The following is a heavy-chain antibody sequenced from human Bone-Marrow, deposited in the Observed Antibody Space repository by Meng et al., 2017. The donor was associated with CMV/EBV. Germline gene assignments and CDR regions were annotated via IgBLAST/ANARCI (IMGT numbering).Heavy chain of an antibody. CDR1: GYTFTSYD. V-gene: IGHV1-8*03. CDR3: ARGRYCSSTSCYRSYYYGMDV. CDR2: MNPNSGNT. J-gene: IGHJ6*02. Sequence: ASVKVSCKASGYTFTSYDINWVRQATGQGLEWMGWMNPNSGNTGYAQKFQGRVTITRNTSISTAYLELSSLRSEDTAVYYCARGRYCSSTSCYRSYYYGMDVWGQGTTGTVSS. D-gene: IGHD2-2*02.